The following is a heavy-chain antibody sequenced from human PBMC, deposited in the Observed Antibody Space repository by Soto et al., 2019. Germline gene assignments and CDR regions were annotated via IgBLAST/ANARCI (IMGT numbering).Heavy chain of an antibody. CDR3: ARRTYYYDSSGYYAPDAFDI. CDR2: INHSGST. Sequence: SETLSLTCAVYGGSFSGYYWSWIRQPPGKGLEWIGEINHSGSTNYNPSLKSRVTISVDTSKNQFSLKLSSVTAADTAVYYCARRTYYYDSSGYYAPDAFDIWGQGTMVT. CDR1: GGSFSGYY. J-gene: IGHJ3*02. D-gene: IGHD3-22*01. V-gene: IGHV4-34*01.